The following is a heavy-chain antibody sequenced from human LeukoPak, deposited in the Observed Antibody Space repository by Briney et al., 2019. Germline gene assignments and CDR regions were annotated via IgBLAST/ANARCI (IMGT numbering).Heavy chain of an antibody. Sequence: ASVKVSCKASGYTFTSYDINWVRQATGQGLEWMGWMNPNSGNTGYAQKFQGRVTMTRNTSISTAYMELSSLRAEDTAVYYCAREKLIATNWFDPWGQGTLVTVSS. V-gene: IGHV1-8*01. D-gene: IGHD2-8*01. CDR2: MNPNSGNT. CDR1: GYTFTSYD. J-gene: IGHJ5*02. CDR3: AREKLIATNWFDP.